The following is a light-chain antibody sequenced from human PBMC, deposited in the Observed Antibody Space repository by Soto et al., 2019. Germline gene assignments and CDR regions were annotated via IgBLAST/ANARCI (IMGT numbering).Light chain of an antibody. Sequence: QSALTQPRSVSGSPGQSVTISCTGTSSDVGGYNFVSWYQHHPGKVPKVIIYETSKRPSGVSDRFSGSKSGNTASLTISGLQAEDEADYYCFSFTSTNTHVFGSGTKVTVL. CDR2: ETS. CDR1: SSDVGGYNF. CDR3: FSFTSTNTHV. J-gene: IGLJ1*01. V-gene: IGLV2-11*01.